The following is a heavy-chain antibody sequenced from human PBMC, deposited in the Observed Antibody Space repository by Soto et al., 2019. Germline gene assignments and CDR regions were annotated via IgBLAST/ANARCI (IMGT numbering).Heavy chain of an antibody. CDR2: ISWNSGSI. V-gene: IGHV3-9*01. CDR3: AKDGPLRPQWLEGYFDY. CDR1: GFTFDDYA. Sequence: GGSLRLSCAASGFTFDDYAMHWVRQAPGKGLEWVSGISWNSGSIGYADSVKGRFTISRDNAKNSLYLQMNSLRAEDTALYYCAKDGPLRPQWLEGYFDYWGQGTLVTVSS. J-gene: IGHJ4*02. D-gene: IGHD6-19*01.